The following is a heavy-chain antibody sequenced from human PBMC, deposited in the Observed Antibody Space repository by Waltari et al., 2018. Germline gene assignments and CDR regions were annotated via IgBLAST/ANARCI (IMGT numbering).Heavy chain of an antibody. CDR1: GFSISISGTG. Sequence: VSLKESGPALVKPTQTLTLTCTFSGFSISISGTGVGCIRQPLGKALEWLAIIYWNDRKSYSKSLKSRLTISKDTSKNQVVLTVTNMDPVYTATYYCARIPYYSSTYCSPNYFDYWGQEVLVTVSS. J-gene: IGHJ4*02. V-gene: IGHV2-26*01. D-gene: IGHD6-19*01. CDR3: ARIPYYSSTYCSPNYFDY. CDR2: IYWNDRK.